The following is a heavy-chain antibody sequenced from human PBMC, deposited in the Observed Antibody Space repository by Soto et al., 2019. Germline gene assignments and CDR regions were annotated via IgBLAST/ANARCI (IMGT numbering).Heavy chain of an antibody. J-gene: IGHJ4*02. CDR1: GYTFASYA. CDR3: ARYAPPSDY. V-gene: IGHV1-18*01. CDR2: ISAYNGNT. D-gene: IGHD2-2*01. Sequence: QVQLVQSGAEVKKPGASVKVSCKASGYTFASYAISWMRQAPGQGLEWMGWISAYNGNTNYAQKLQGRVTMTTDSSASTALMELRSVRSDAAGGYDSARYAPPSDYGGQGTMVTVSS.